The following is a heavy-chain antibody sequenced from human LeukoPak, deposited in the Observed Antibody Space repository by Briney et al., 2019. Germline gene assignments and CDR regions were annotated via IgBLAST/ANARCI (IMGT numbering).Heavy chain of an antibody. V-gene: IGHV1-18*04. J-gene: IGHJ4*02. CDR2: ISAYNGNT. CDR1: GYTSTSYG. CDR3: AREPRRQPLDY. Sequence: ASVKVSCKASGYTSTSYGISWVRQAPGQGLEWMGWISAYNGNTNYAQKLQGRVTMTTDTSTSTAYMELRSLRSDDTAVYYCAREPRRQPLDYWGQVTLVIVSS.